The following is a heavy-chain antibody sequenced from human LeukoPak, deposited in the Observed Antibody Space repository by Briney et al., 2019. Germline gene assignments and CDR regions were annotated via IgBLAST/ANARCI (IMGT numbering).Heavy chain of an antibody. V-gene: IGHV1-8*01. J-gene: IGHJ6*03. CDR3: ARASGGYYPYYYYYYMDV. D-gene: IGHD3-22*01. CDR1: GYTFTSYD. Sequence: GASVKVSCKASGYTFTSYDINWVRQATGQGLEWMGWMNPNSGNTGYAQKFQRRVTMTRNTSISTAYMELSSLRSEDTAVYYSARASGGYYPYYYYYYMDVWGKGTTVTVSS. CDR2: MNPNSGNT.